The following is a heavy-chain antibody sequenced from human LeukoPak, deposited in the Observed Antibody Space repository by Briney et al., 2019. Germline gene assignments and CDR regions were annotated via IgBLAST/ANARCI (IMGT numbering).Heavy chain of an antibody. CDR2: ISYDGSNK. Sequence: PGGSLRLSCAASGFTFSNYGMHWVRQAPGKGLEWVAVISYDGSNKYYADSVKGRFTISRDNSKNTLYLQMNSLRAEDTAVYYCAREEKEPYCDYVWGSSHHFDYWGQGTLVTVSS. V-gene: IGHV3-30*19. CDR3: AREEKEPYCDYVWGSSHHFDY. D-gene: IGHD3-16*01. CDR1: GFTFSNYG. J-gene: IGHJ4*02.